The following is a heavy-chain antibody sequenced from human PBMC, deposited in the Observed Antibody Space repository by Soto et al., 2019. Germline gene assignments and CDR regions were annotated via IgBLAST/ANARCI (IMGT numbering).Heavy chain of an antibody. CDR1: GGSVSSGSYY. CDR3: ARARKGIAARALSVMFDP. D-gene: IGHD6-6*01. V-gene: IGHV4-61*01. Sequence: SEILSLTCTVSGGSVSSGSYYCSWIRQPPGKGLEWIGYIYYSGSTNYNPSLKSRVTISVDTSKNQFSLKLSSVTAADTAVYYCARARKGIAARALSVMFDPWGQGTLVTVS. J-gene: IGHJ5*02. CDR2: IYYSGST.